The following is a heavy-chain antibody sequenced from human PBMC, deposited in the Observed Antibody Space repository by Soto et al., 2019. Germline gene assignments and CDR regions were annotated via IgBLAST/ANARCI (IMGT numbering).Heavy chain of an antibody. J-gene: IGHJ6*02. CDR1: GFTFSSYD. D-gene: IGHD3-10*01. Sequence: PGGSLRLSCAASGFTFSSYDMHWVRQATGKGLEWVSAIGTAGDTYYPGSVKGRFTISRENAKNSLYLQMNSLRAGDTAVYYCARNQVARIPGRFDYYYGMDVWGQGTTVTVSS. CDR3: ARNQVARIPGRFDYYYGMDV. CDR2: IGTAGDT. V-gene: IGHV3-13*01.